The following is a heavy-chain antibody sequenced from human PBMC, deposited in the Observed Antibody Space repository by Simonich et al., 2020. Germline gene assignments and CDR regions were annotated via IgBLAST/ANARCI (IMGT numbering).Heavy chain of an antibody. CDR2: NNPNRGGT. CDR1: GYTFTGDY. V-gene: IGHV1-2*02. Sequence: QVQLVQSGAEVKKPGASVKVSCKASGYTFTGDYMHWVRQAPGQGREWIGWNNPNRGGTNYAQKFQGRVTMTRDTSISTAYMELSRLRSDDTAVYYCARSHIAAAGTGYFQHWGQGTLVTVSS. J-gene: IGHJ1*01. CDR3: ARSHIAAAGTGYFQH. D-gene: IGHD6-13*01.